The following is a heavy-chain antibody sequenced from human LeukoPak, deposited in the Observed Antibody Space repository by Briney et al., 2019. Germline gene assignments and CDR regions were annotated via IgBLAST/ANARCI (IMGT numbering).Heavy chain of an antibody. CDR1: GGSISSYY. Sequence: SETLSLTCTVSGGSISSYYWSWIRQPAGKGLEWIGRIYTSGSTNYNPSLKSRVTMSVDTSKNQFSLKLSSVTAADTAVYYCARRGITMVRGVITNTYYYYYYMDVWGKGTTVTVSS. CDR3: ARRGITMVRGVITNTYYYYYYMDV. D-gene: IGHD3-10*01. J-gene: IGHJ6*03. CDR2: IYTSGST. V-gene: IGHV4-4*07.